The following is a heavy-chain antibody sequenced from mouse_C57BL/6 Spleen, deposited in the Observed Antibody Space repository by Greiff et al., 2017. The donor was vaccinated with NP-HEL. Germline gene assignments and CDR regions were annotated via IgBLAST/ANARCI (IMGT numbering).Heavy chain of an antibody. D-gene: IGHD1-1*01. CDR2: ISSGSSTI. CDR3: ARRTTTVVATEAMDY. Sequence: VQLQESGGGLVKPGGSLKLSCAASGFTFSDYGMHWVRQAPEKGLEWVAYISSGSSTIYYADTVKDRFTISRDNAKNTLFLQMASLRSEDTPMYDCARRTTTVVATEAMDYWVQGASVTVSS. J-gene: IGHJ4*01. CDR1: GFTFSDYG. V-gene: IGHV5-17*01.